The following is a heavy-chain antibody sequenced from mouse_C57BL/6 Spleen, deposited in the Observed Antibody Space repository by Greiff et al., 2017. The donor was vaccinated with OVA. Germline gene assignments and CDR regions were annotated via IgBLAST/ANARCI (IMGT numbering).Heavy chain of an antibody. CDR3: ASSCGYGFAY. CDR1: GYTFTSYW. D-gene: IGHD2-2*01. Sequence: QVQLQQPGAELVKPGASVKLSCKASGYTFTSYWMQWVKQRPGQGLEWIGEIDPSDSYTNYNQKFKGKATLTVDTSSSTAYMQLSSLTSEDSAVYYCASSCGYGFAYWGQGTLVTVSA. CDR2: IDPSDSYT. J-gene: IGHJ3*01. V-gene: IGHV1-50*01.